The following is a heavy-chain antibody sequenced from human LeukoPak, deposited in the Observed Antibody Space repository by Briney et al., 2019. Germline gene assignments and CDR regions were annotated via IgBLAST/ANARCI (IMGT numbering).Heavy chain of an antibody. J-gene: IGHJ6*02. CDR1: GYTFTNYW. D-gene: IGHD1-1*01. Sequence: GEPLKISCKGSGYTFTNYWVGWVRQMPGKCLEWMGIVYPGDSDTSYSPSMQGQITISADKSNTTAYLQWSSLKASDTAIYYCARHRSGAWNQRMDVWGRGTTVTVSS. CDR2: VYPGDSDT. CDR3: ARHRSGAWNQRMDV. V-gene: IGHV5-51*01.